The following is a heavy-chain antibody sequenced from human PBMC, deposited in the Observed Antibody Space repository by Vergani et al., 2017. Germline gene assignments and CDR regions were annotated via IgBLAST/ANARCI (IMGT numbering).Heavy chain of an antibody. CDR2: ISYDGSNK. CDR3: AKENWENYFDY. Sequence: QVQLVESGGGVVQPGRSLRLSCAASGFTFSSYGMHWVRQAPGKGLEWVAVISYDGSNKYYADSVKGRFTISRDNSKNTLYLQMNSLRVEDTAVYYCAKENWENYFDYWGQGTLVTVSS. D-gene: IGHD7-27*01. J-gene: IGHJ4*02. CDR1: GFTFSSYG. V-gene: IGHV3-30*18.